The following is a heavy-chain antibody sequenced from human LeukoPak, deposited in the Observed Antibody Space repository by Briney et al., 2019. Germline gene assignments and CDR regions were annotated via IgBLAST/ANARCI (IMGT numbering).Heavy chain of an antibody. CDR3: ARCHYDFWSGYYNYYYMDV. J-gene: IGHJ6*03. V-gene: IGHV4-59*11. Sequence: SETLSLTRTVSGGSISSHYWSWIRQPPGKGLEGIGYIYYSGSTNYNPSLKSRVTISVDTSKNQFSLKLSSVTAADTAVYYCARCHYDFWSGYYNYYYMDVWGKGTTVTVSS. CDR2: IYYSGST. D-gene: IGHD3-3*01. CDR1: GGSISSHY.